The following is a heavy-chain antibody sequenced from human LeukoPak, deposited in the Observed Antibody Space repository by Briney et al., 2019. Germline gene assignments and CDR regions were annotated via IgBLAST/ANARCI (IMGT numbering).Heavy chain of an antibody. CDR3: ALRDGYNYYFDY. CDR2: IYHSGST. J-gene: IGHJ4*02. CDR1: GYSISSGYY. D-gene: IGHD5-24*01. V-gene: IGHV4-38-2*01. Sequence: PSETLSLTCAVSGYSISSGYYWGWIRQPPGKGLEWIGSIYHSGSTYYNPSLKSRVTTSVDTSKNQFSLKLSSVTAADTAVYYCALRDGYNYYFDYWGQGTLVTVSS.